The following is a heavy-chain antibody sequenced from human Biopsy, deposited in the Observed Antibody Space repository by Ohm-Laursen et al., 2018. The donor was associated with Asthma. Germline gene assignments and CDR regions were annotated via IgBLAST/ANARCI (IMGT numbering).Heavy chain of an antibody. D-gene: IGHD3-22*01. CDR2: IYSGGTS. J-gene: IGHJ4*02. V-gene: IGHV3-53*01. Sequence: GQTLSLTCAASGFAVSRDHMFWVRQAPGKGLEWVSVIYSGGTSHTADSVRGRFTISRDYSKNTLYLQMHSLRAEDTAVYYCARGDSSNWSHYYFDYWGRGTLVTVSS. CDR1: GFAVSRDH. CDR3: ARGDSSNWSHYYFDY.